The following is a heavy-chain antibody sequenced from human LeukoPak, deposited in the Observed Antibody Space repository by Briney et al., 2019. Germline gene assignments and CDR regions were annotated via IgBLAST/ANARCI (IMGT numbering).Heavy chain of an antibody. CDR1: GFTVSSNY. D-gene: IGHD5-24*01. CDR2: IYGGGST. CDR3: AREASRDGYTLRGY. J-gene: IGHJ4*02. V-gene: IGHV3-66*01. Sequence: PGGSLRLSCAASGFTVSSNYMSWVRQAPGKGLEWVSVIYGGGSTYYADSVQGRFTISRDNSKHTLYLQMNSLRAEDTAVYYCAREASRDGYTLRGYWGQGTLVTVSS.